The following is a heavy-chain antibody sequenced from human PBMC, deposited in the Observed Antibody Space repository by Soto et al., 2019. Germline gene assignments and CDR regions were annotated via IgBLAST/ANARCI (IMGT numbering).Heavy chain of an antibody. CDR1: GFTASSNY. CDR2: IYSGGST. Sequence: GGSLRLSCAASGFTASSNYMSWVRQAPGKGLELVSVIYSGGSTYYADSVKGRFTISRDNSKNTLYLQMNSLRAEDTAVYYCARDRGSRGYCSSTSCPYYYGMDVRGQGTTVTVSS. D-gene: IGHD2-2*01. V-gene: IGHV3-53*01. J-gene: IGHJ6*02. CDR3: ARDRGSRGYCSSTSCPYYYGMDV.